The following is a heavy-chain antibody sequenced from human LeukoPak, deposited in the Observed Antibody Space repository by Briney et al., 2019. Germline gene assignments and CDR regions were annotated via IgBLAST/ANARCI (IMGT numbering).Heavy chain of an antibody. D-gene: IGHD5-18*01. CDR1: GGSISSYY. Sequence: SGPTLVKPSETLSLTCTVSGGSISSYYWSWIRQPPGKGLEWIGYIYYSGSTNYNPSLKSRVTISVDTSKNQFSLKLSSVTAADTAVYYCARLRTGYSYEGIAYWGQGTLVTVSS. CDR3: ARLRTGYSYEGIAY. J-gene: IGHJ4*02. CDR2: IYYSGST. V-gene: IGHV4-59*08.